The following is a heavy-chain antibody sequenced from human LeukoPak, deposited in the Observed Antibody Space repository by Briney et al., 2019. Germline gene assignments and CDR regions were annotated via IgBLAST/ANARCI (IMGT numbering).Heavy chain of an antibody. V-gene: IGHV4-34*01. Sequence: SETLSLTCAVYGGSFSGYYWSWIRQPPGKGLEWIGEINHSGSTNYNPSLKSRVTISVDTSKNQFSLKLSSVTAADTAVYYCARPRYSSGWNWFAPWGQGTLVTVSS. D-gene: IGHD6-19*01. CDR2: INHSGST. CDR3: ARPRYSSGWNWFAP. CDR1: GGSFSGYY. J-gene: IGHJ5*02.